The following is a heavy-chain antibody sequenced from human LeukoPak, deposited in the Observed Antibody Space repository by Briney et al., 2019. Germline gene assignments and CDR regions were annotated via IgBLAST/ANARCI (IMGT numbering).Heavy chain of an antibody. CDR1: GYTFTSYG. Sequence: ASVKVSCKASGYTFTSYGISWVRQAPGQGLEWMGWISAYNGNTNYAQKLQGRVTMTTDTSTSTAYMELRSLRSDDTAVYYCARDLFEGDLQGYCSSTSCYALDYWGQGTLVTVSS. CDR3: ARDLFEGDLQGYCSSTSCYALDY. CDR2: ISAYNGNT. D-gene: IGHD2-2*01. J-gene: IGHJ4*02. V-gene: IGHV1-18*01.